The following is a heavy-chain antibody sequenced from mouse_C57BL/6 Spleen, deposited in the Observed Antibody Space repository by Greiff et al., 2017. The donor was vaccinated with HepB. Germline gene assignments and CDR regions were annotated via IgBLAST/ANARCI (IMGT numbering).Heavy chain of an antibody. J-gene: IGHJ1*03. CDR3: AKISPYYGSSYGYFDV. CDR1: GFSLTSYG. D-gene: IGHD1-1*01. Sequence: QVQLQQSGPGLVQPSQSLSITCTVSGFSLTSYGVHWVRQSPGKGLEWLGVIWRGGSTDYNAAFMSRLSITKDNSKSQVFFKMNSLQADDTAIYYCAKISPYYGSSYGYFDVWGTGTTVTVSS. CDR2: IWRGGST. V-gene: IGHV2-5*01.